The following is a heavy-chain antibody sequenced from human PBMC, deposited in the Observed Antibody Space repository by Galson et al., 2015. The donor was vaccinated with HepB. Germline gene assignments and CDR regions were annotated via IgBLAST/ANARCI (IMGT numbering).Heavy chain of an antibody. CDR3: STAQLSAYYYDTRGFYDYFDY. V-gene: IGHV3-15*01. CDR1: GFDFNNAW. Sequence: SLRLSCAASGFDFNNAWMTWARQAPGKGLEWVGRIRSTTGGGTTDYAAPVTGRFTISRDDSINTLYMQMNSLKTEDTAVYYCSTAQLSAYYYDTRGFYDYFDYWGQGTLVTVSS. J-gene: IGHJ4*02. CDR2: IRSTTGGGTT. D-gene: IGHD3-22*01.